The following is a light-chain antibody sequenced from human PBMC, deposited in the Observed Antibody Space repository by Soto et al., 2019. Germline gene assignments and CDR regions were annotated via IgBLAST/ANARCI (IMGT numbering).Light chain of an antibody. V-gene: IGLV1-44*01. CDR1: SSNIGSYT. Sequence: QSVLTQPPSASGTPGQRVTISCSGSSSNIGSYTVNWYQQLPGTAPKLLIYSNNQRPSGVPDRFSDSKSGTSASLAISGLQPEDEADYYCAAWDDTLNGWVFGGGTKLTV. J-gene: IGLJ3*02. CDR3: AAWDDTLNGWV. CDR2: SNN.